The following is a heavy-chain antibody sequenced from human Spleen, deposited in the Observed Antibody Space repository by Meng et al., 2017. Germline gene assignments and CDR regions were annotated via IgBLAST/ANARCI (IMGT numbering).Heavy chain of an antibody. CDR1: GGSVSSGSYY. J-gene: IGHJ4*02. Sequence: QVQLQQWGAGLLKPSETLSLTCTVSGGSVSSGSYYRSWIRQPPGKGLEWIGYIYYSGSTNYNPSLESRATISVDTSQNNLSLKLSSVTAADSAVYYCARGPTTMAHDFDYWGQGTLVTVSS. V-gene: IGHV4-61*03. CDR3: ARGPTTMAHDFDY. D-gene: IGHD4-11*01. CDR2: IYYSGST.